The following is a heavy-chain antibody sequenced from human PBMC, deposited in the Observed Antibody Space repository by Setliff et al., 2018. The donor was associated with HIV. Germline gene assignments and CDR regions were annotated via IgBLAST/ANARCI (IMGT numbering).Heavy chain of an antibody. CDR2: IYASGST. D-gene: IGHD3-22*01. CDR3: VRLGRAIDRGGYSLRFDY. Sequence: SSETLSLTCNVSDDSFSTNYWSWVRQPPGKGLEWIGYIYASGSTNYNPSLKSRVTISIDTSKNQFSLRLRSVTAADTALYYCVRLGRAIDRGGYSLRFDYWGQGTLVTVSS. J-gene: IGHJ4*02. CDR1: DDSFSTNY. V-gene: IGHV4-4*09.